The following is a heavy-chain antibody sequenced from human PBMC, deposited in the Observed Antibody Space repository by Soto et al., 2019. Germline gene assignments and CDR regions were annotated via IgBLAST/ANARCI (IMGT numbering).Heavy chain of an antibody. CDR2: ISRDGSYI. CDR1: GFTFSRHA. J-gene: IGHJ5*01. V-gene: IGHV3-30*04. Sequence: GGSLRLSCAASGFTFSRHAIHWVRLTPGRGLEWVLAISRDGSYIYYTDSVKGRFTVSRDNSKNTVFVQMNRLIPDDTALYFCARTRNGGVADSFDSWGQGTRVTV. CDR3: ARTRNGGVADSFDS. D-gene: IGHD3-3*01.